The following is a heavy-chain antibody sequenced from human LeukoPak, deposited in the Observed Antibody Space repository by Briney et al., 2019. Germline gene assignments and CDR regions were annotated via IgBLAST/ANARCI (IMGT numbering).Heavy chain of an antibody. D-gene: IGHD3-16*01. Sequence: SETLSLTCTVSGGSISSSSYYWGWIRQPPGKGLEWIGSIYYSGSTYYNPSLKSRVTISVDTSKNQFSLKLSSVTAADTAVYYCARDSPYDYVWMEPFDYWGQGTLVTVSS. CDR1: GGSISSSSYY. CDR2: IYYSGST. J-gene: IGHJ4*02. CDR3: ARDSPYDYVWMEPFDY. V-gene: IGHV4-39*07.